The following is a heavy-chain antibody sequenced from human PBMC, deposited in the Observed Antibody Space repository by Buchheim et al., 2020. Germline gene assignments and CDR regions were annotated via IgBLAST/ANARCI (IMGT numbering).Heavy chain of an antibody. J-gene: IGHJ6*02. Sequence: QVQLVESGGGVVQPGRSLRLSCAASGFTFSSYAMHWVRQAPGKGLEWVAVISYDGSNKYYADSVKGRFTISRDNSKNTLYLQMNSLRAEDTAVYYCASLYSNYGGYGMDVWGQGTT. CDR1: GFTFSSYA. CDR2: ISYDGSNK. V-gene: IGHV3-30-3*01. D-gene: IGHD4-11*01. CDR3: ASLYSNYGGYGMDV.